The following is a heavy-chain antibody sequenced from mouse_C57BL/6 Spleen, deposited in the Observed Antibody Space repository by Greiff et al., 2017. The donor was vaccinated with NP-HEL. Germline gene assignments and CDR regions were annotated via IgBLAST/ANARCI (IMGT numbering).Heavy chain of an antibody. Sequence: EVKLMESGGGLVKPGGSLKLSCAASGFTFSDYGMHWVRQAPEKGLEWVAYISSGSSTIYYEDTVKGRFTISRDNAKNTLFLQMTSLRSEDTAMYYCARRYGRGYWYYGGWGTGTTVTVSS. J-gene: IGHJ1*03. D-gene: IGHD1-1*01. CDR1: GFTFSDYG. CDR3: ARRYGRGYWYYGG. V-gene: IGHV5-17*01. CDR2: ISSGSSTI.